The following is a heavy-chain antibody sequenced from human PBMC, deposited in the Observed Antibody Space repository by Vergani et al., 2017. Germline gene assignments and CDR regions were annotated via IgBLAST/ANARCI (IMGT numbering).Heavy chain of an antibody. V-gene: IGHV3-49*03. Sequence: EAQLAESGGGLVQPGQSLRLSCTASGFTTGDYAMSWFRQAPGKGLEWVGFIRSKAYGGTTEYAASVKGRFTISRDDSKSIAYLQMNSLKTEDTAVYYCTSGYMVFDYWGQGTLVTVSS. J-gene: IGHJ4*02. CDR2: IRSKAYGGTT. CDR1: GFTTGDYA. D-gene: IGHD6-13*01. CDR3: TSGYMVFDY.